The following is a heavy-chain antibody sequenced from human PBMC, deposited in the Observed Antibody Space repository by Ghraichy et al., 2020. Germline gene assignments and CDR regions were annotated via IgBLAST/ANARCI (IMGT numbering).Heavy chain of an antibody. CDR3: VERGASMAFDY. V-gene: IGHV3-30*02. CDR1: GFTFSNYG. Sequence: LSLTCEASGFTFSNYGMHWVRQAPGKGLEWVASIRYDGNSKNYADSVKGRFTISRDNSKNTLYLQMNSLRPEDTAVYYCVERGASMAFDYWGQGTLVTGSS. D-gene: IGHD5-24*01. J-gene: IGHJ4*02. CDR2: IRYDGNSK.